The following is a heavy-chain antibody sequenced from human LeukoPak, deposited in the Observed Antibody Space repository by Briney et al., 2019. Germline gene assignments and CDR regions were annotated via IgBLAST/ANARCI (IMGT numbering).Heavy chain of an antibody. D-gene: IGHD4-11*01. CDR2: ISGSGGST. Sequence: QAGGSLRLSCVASGFTFSNAWMNWVRQAPGKGLEWVSGISGSGGSTYYADSVKGRFTISRDSSKNTLYLQMNSLRAEDTAVYYCAKGDRDYMSNWFDPWGQGTLVTVSS. J-gene: IGHJ5*02. CDR1: GFTFSNAW. V-gene: IGHV3-23*01. CDR3: AKGDRDYMSNWFDP.